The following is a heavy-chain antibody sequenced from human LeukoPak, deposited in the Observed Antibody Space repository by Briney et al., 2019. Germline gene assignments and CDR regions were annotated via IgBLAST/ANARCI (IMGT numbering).Heavy chain of an antibody. Sequence: GGSLRLSCAASGFTVSSNYMSWVRQAPGKGLEWVSVIYSGGSTYYADSVKGRFTISRDNSKNTLYLQMNSLRAEDTAVYYCAKAGSGYSNWYFDLWGRGTLVTVSS. CDR2: IYSGGST. CDR1: GFTVSSNY. J-gene: IGHJ2*01. CDR3: AKAGSGYSNWYFDL. D-gene: IGHD3-22*01. V-gene: IGHV3-53*05.